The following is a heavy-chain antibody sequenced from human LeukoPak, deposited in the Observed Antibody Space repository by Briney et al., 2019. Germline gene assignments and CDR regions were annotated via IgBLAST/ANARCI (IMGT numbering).Heavy chain of an antibody. D-gene: IGHD1-7*01. Sequence: GGSLRLSCAASGFTFSSYWMSWVRQAPGKGLEWVANIKQDGSEKYYVDSVKGRFTISRDNAKNSLCLQMNSLRAEDTAVYYCARDGVAGTSRVGNFDYWGQGTLVTVSS. V-gene: IGHV3-7*01. CDR2: IKQDGSEK. CDR3: ARDGVAGTSRVGNFDY. CDR1: GFTFSSYW. J-gene: IGHJ4*02.